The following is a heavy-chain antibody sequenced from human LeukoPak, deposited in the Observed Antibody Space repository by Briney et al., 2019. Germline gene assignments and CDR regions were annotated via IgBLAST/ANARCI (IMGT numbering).Heavy chain of an antibody. Sequence: PGGSLRLSCAASGFTFSSYWMHWVRQAPGKGLGWVSLINSDGSSTSYADSVKGRFTISRDNAKNTLYLQMNSLRVEDTAVYYCGREAVAGLIDPWGQGTLVTVSS. D-gene: IGHD6-19*01. CDR1: GFTFSSYW. CDR3: GREAVAGLIDP. V-gene: IGHV3-74*01. CDR2: INSDGSST. J-gene: IGHJ5*02.